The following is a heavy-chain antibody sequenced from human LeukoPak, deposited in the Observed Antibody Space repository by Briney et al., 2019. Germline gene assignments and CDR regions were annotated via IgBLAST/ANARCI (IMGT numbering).Heavy chain of an antibody. CDR1: GFTFSSYA. D-gene: IGHD1-1*01. V-gene: IGHV3-23*01. CDR2: ISGSGGST. CDR3: AGRELEPLYLGDY. J-gene: IGHJ4*02. Sequence: PGGSLRLSCAASGFTFSSYAMSWVRQAPGKGLEWVSAISGSGGSTYYADSVKGRFTISRDNSKNTPYLQMNSLRAEDTAVYYCAGRELEPLYLGDYWGQGTLVTVSS.